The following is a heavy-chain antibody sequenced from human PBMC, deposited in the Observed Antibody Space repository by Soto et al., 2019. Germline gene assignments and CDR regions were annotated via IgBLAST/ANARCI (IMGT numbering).Heavy chain of an antibody. CDR1: GGTLSSYA. V-gene: IGHV1-69*06. Sequence: QVQLVQSGAEVKKPGSSVKVSCKASGGTLSSYAISWVRQAPGQGLEWMGGIIPIFGTANYAQKFQGRVTITADKSTSTAYMELSSLRSEDTAVYYCARGVTRFLEWLYREYYYGMDVWGQGTTVTVSS. J-gene: IGHJ6*02. CDR3: ARGVTRFLEWLYREYYYGMDV. CDR2: IIPIFGTA. D-gene: IGHD3-3*01.